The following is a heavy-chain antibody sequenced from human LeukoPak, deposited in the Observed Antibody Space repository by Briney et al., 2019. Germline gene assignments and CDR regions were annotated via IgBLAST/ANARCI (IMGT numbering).Heavy chain of an antibody. V-gene: IGHV1-24*01. CDR1: GYTFTSYY. CDR3: ATPYYYYGMDV. J-gene: IGHJ6*02. CDR2: FDPEDGET. Sequence: ASVKVSCKASGYTFTSYYMHWVRQAPGKGLEWMGGFDPEDGETIYAQKFQGRATMTEDASTDTAYMELSSLRSEDTAVYYCATPYYYYGMDVWGQGTTVTVSS.